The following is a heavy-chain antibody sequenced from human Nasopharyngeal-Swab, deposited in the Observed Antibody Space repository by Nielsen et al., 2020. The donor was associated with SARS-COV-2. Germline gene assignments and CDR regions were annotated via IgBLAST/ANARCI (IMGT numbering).Heavy chain of an antibody. CDR2: ITSSYDQK. D-gene: IGHD1-26*01. V-gene: IGHV3-21*01. Sequence: VRQMPGKGLEWVASITSSYDQKYYGDSVKDRFTISRDNARNSLYLEMNSLRVEDTAIYYCASEVVGFYFYTNVWGKGTTVTVSS. J-gene: IGHJ6*03. CDR3: ASEVVGFYFYTNV.